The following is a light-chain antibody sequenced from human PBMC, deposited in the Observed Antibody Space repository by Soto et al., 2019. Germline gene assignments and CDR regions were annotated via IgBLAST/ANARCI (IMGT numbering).Light chain of an antibody. J-gene: IGKJ2*01. Sequence: EVVLTQSPATLSLSPGERAALSCRASQSVSNNSLAWYQQKPGQTPRLLIYGASRRATGIPDRFSGSGSGTDFTLTISRLEPEDFAMYYCQQYGTSPRTFGRGTKLEIK. V-gene: IGKV3-20*01. CDR2: GAS. CDR1: QSVSNNS. CDR3: QQYGTSPRT.